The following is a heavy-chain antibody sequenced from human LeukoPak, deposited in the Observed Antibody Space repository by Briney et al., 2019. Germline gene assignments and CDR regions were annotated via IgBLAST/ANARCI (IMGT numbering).Heavy chain of an antibody. Sequence: ASVKVPCKASGYTFTSYYMHWVRQAPGQGLEWMGIINPSGGSTSYAQKFQGRVTMTRDTSTSTVYMELSSLRSEDTAVYYCARDPDWGWGGDWFDPWGQGTLVTVSS. CDR3: ARDPDWGWGGDWFDP. CDR1: GYTFTSYY. D-gene: IGHD7-27*01. V-gene: IGHV1-46*03. CDR2: INPSGGST. J-gene: IGHJ5*02.